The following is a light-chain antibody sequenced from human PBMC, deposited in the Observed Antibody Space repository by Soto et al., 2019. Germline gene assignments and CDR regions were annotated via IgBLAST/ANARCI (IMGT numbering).Light chain of an antibody. Sequence: EIVLTQSPGTLSLSPGERATLSCRASQSVTRNYLAWYRQKPGQAPRLLIYAASSRATGTPDRFSGSGSGIDFTLTISRLEPEDFAMYFCQHYGSSPFTFGQGSKLEMK. CDR2: AAS. V-gene: IGKV3-20*01. J-gene: IGKJ2*01. CDR3: QHYGSSPFT. CDR1: QSVTRNY.